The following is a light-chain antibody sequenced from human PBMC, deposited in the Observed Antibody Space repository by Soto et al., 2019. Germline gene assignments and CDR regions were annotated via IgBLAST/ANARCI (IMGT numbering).Light chain of an antibody. CDR1: QSIRRW. J-gene: IGKJ1*01. CDR3: QQYDSYPWT. CDR2: DAS. Sequence: DIQLTQSPSTLYASVGDRVTITCRASQSIRRWLAWYQQKPGTAPHLLIYDASGLERGVPSRFRGSGSGTEFTLTIGKLQPDDFETYYCQQYDSYPWTFGQGTKVDIK. V-gene: IGKV1-5*01.